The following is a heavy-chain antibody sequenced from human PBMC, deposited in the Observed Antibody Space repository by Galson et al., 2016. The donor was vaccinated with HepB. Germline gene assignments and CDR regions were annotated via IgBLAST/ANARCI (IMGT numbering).Heavy chain of an antibody. D-gene: IGHD3-9*01. CDR1: GFTFSSYG. J-gene: IGHJ4*02. V-gene: IGHV3-23*01. CDR3: AKNDTRSWFDY. Sequence: SLRLSCAASGFTFSSYGMSWVRQAPGKGLEWVSTIHDNGGTTYYADSVKGRFTISRDKSKNTLYLQMTSLRAEDTAIYYCAKNDTRSWFDYWGQGTLVTASS. CDR2: IHDNGGTT.